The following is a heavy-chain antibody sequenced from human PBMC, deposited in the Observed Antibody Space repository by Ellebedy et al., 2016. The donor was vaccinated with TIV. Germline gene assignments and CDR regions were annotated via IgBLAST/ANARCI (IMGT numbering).Heavy chain of an antibody. D-gene: IGHD4-17*01. Sequence: GESLKISXAASGFTFGDYAMAWVRQVTGKGLEWVSGISGVGGATYYADSVEGRFIISRDNSKNTLFLEMNSLRPEDTAVYYCASGDYGDYYHYGMDVWGQGTTVTVSS. V-gene: IGHV3-23*01. J-gene: IGHJ6*02. CDR1: GFTFGDYA. CDR3: ASGDYGDYYHYGMDV. CDR2: ISGVGGAT.